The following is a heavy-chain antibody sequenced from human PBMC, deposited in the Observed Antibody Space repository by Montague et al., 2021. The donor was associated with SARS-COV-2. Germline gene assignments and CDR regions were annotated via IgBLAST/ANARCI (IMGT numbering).Heavy chain of an antibody. J-gene: IGHJ2*01. CDR2: INHSGST. D-gene: IGHD3-22*01. CDR1: GGSFSDYC. V-gene: IGHV4-34*01. Sequence: SETLSLTCAVYGGSFSDYCWSWIRQPPGKGLEWIGEINHSGSTNYNPSLRSRVTISVDTSKNQFPLKLNAVTAADTAVYYRARGAPTISMILVVMTGAGWYFDLWGRGTLVTVSS. CDR3: ARGAPTISMILVVMTGAGWYFDL.